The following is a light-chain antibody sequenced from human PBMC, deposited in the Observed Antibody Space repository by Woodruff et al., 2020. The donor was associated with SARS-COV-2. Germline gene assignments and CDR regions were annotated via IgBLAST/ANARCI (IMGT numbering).Light chain of an antibody. J-gene: IGLJ3*02. CDR3: NSRDSSGNHWV. Sequence: SVPRPQTVRITCQGDSLRSYYASWYQQKPGQAPVLVIYGKNNRPSGIPDRVSGSSSGNTASLTITGAQAEDEADYYCNSRDSSGNHWVFGG. CDR1: SLRSYY. CDR2: GKN. V-gene: IGLV3-19*01.